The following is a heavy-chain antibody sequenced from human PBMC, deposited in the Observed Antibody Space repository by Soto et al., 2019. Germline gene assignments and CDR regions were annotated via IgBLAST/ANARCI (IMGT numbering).Heavy chain of an antibody. CDR1: GGTFSTYT. J-gene: IGHJ4*02. CDR3: AFDMNTGVVYFDN. V-gene: IGHV1-69*02. Sequence: QVLLVQSGAEVKRPGSSVKVSCKVSGGTFSTYTISWVRQAPGQGLEWMGRIIPMFGLPNHAQKFQGRVTTTEDKSSHTSYLDMTGLTSEDTSVYYCAFDMNTGVVYFDNWGQGTLVTVSS. CDR2: IIPMFGLP. D-gene: IGHD3-3*01.